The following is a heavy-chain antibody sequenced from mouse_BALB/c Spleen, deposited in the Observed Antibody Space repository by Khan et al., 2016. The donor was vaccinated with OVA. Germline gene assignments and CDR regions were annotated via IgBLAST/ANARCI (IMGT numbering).Heavy chain of an antibody. J-gene: IGHJ2*01. Sequence: QVQLKESGAELAKPGASVKMSCKASGYTFSNYWIHWVKQRPGQGLEWIGYINPSSGHTYYNQTFNDKATLTTDKSSSTAYMQLSSLTSEDSAVYYCARDRIDYWGQGPTLTVSS. CDR1: GYTFSNYW. CDR2: INPSSGHT. V-gene: IGHV1-7*01. CDR3: ARDRIDY.